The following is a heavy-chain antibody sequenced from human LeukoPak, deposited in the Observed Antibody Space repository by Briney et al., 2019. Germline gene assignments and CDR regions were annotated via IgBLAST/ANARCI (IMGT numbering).Heavy chain of an antibody. J-gene: IGHJ5*02. D-gene: IGHD3-9*01. CDR2: TKQGGREK. V-gene: IGHV3-7*01. CDR1: GFTLNSYW. CDR3: AIDYPTGLFDP. Sequence: GGSLTLSCSASGFTLNSYWMIWLRQAPGKGLEWGANTKQGGREKYYVDSVKGRFTIYRDNAKNSLYLHMQRLSAEDRAVYYCAIDYPTGLFDPGGKGTLVTVSS.